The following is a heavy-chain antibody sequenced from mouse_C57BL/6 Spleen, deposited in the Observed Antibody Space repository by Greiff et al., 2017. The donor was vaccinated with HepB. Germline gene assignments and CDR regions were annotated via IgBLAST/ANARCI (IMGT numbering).Heavy chain of an antibody. V-gene: IGHV5-17*01. Sequence: EVMLVESGGGLVKPGGSLKLSCAASGFTFSDYGMHWVRQAPEKGLEWVAYISSGSSTIYYADTVKGRFTISRDNAKNTLFLQMTSLRSEDTAMYYCARNYALYYYAMDYWGQGTSVTVSS. CDR1: GFTFSDYG. J-gene: IGHJ4*01. D-gene: IGHD1-1*02. CDR2: ISSGSSTI. CDR3: ARNYALYYYAMDY.